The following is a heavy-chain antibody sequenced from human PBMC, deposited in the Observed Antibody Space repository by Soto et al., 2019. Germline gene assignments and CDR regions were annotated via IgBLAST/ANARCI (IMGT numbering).Heavy chain of an antibody. V-gene: IGHV1-18*01. CDR3: AVLCDRTSCFDS. CDR1: DYTFTKYG. CDR2: ISGDNGKT. D-gene: IGHD2-2*01. J-gene: IGHJ4*02. Sequence: ASVKVSCKTSDYTFTKYGINWVRQAPGQGLEWMGWISGDNGKTKNAQRLQSRLTITTDTSTSTAYMDLRSLRSDDTAVYYCAVLCDRTSCFDSWGQGTLVTVSS.